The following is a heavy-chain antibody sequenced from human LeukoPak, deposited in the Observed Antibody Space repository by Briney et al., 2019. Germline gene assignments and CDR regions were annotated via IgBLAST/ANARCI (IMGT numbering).Heavy chain of an antibody. D-gene: IGHD3-3*01. Sequence: GGSLRLSCAASGFTFRSYAMSWVRRAPGKGLEWVSGISGSGDGTYYADSSKGRFTVSRDNSKSTLYLQMNSLRAEDTAVYYCAKAYYDLWSGYLDYWGQGTLVTVSS. J-gene: IGHJ4*02. CDR2: ISGSGDGT. V-gene: IGHV3-23*01. CDR1: GFTFRSYA. CDR3: AKAYYDLWSGYLDY.